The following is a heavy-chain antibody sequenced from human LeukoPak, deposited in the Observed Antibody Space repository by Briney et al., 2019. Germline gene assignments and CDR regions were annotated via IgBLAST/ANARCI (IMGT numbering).Heavy chain of an antibody. CDR1: GCGFTSYW. J-gene: IGHJ6*02. CDR2: IYPGDSDT. Sequence: GAALQISSKGSGCGFTSYWIGWVRPRPGKGRVWRGIIYPGDSDTRYSPSFQGQVTISADKSISTAYLQWSSLKASDTAMYYCARRDRYYYGMDVWGQGTTVTVSS. V-gene: IGHV5-51*01. CDR3: ARRDRYYYGMDV.